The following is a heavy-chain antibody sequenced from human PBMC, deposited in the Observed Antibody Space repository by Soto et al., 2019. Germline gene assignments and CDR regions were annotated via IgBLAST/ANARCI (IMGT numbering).Heavy chain of an antibody. D-gene: IGHD6-19*01. CDR1: GYTFTNYG. CDR2: ISVYNGNT. CDR3: ARDVAVAAEGRLFDY. V-gene: IGHV1-18*01. Sequence: QVQLVQSGAEVKKPGASVKVSCKASGYTFTNYGFSWVRQAPGQGLEWMGWISVYNGNTRFAQKLQGRVTMTPDTSXXTAYMELRSLKSDDTAVYYCARDVAVAAEGRLFDYWGQGTLLTVSS. J-gene: IGHJ4*02.